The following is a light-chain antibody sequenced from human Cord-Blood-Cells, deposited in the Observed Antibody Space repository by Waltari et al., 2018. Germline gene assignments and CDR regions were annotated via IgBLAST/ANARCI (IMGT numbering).Light chain of an antibody. CDR1: QSVSSSY. J-gene: IGKJ4*01. CDR2: GAS. Sequence: IVLTQSPGTPSLSPGERATLSCRASQSVSSSYLAWYQQKPCQAPRLLSYGASSRATGIPDRFSGSGSGTDFTLTISRLEPEDFAVYYCQQYGSSPLTCGGGTKVEIK. V-gene: IGKV3-20*01. CDR3: QQYGSSPLT.